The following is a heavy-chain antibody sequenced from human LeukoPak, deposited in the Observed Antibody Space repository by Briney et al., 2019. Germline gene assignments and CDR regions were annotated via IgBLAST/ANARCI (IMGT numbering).Heavy chain of an antibody. CDR1: GGSIRSYY. CDR2: MHHSGST. V-gene: IGHV4-59*08. J-gene: IGHJ5*02. D-gene: IGHD6-19*01. CDR3: ARHAAVEGSSGWSPLWWFDP. Sequence: PSETLSLTCTVSGGSIRSYYWSWIRQPPGKGLEWIGYMHHSGSTKHNPYLKSRVTISVDTSKSQFSLKLSSMTAADTAVYYCARHAAVEGSSGWSPLWWFDPWGQGTLVTVSS.